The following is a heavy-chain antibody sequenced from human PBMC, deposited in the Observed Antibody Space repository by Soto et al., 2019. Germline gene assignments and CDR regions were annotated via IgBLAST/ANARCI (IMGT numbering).Heavy chain of an antibody. CDR1: GFTFSNCD. CDR2: ISGSGGT. CDR3: ARDAPFSNSWADFDS. J-gene: IGHJ4*02. D-gene: IGHD6-6*01. V-gene: IGHV3-23*01. Sequence: EVQLLESGGDLVQPGGSLRLSCAASGFTFSNCDMSWVRQAPGKGLEWISAISGSGGTYYADSVKGRFTVSRDNSKNTLYLHMNSLRAEDTALYYCARDAPFSNSWADFDSWCQGTLVTVTS.